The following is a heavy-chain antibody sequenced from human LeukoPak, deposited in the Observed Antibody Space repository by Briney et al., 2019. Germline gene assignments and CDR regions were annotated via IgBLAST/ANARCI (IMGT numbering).Heavy chain of an antibody. CDR3: ARGEAKGDAFDI. J-gene: IGHJ3*02. CDR2: IYHSGST. CDR1: GGSISSGGYY. Sequence: SETLSLTCTVSGGSISSGGYYWSWIRQPPGKGLEWIGYIYHSGSTYYNPSLKSRVTISVDRSKNQFSLKLSSVTAADTAVYYCARGEAKGDAFDIWGQGTMVTVSS. D-gene: IGHD1-26*01. V-gene: IGHV4-30-2*01.